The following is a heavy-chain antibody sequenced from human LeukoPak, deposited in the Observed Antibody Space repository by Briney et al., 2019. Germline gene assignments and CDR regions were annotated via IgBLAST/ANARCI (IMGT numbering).Heavy chain of an antibody. CDR1: GGSISSGNW. V-gene: IGHV4-4*02. Sequence: SETLSLTCAVSGGSISSGNWWSWVRQPPGKGLEWIGEIYHSGSTNYNPSLKSRVTITVDKSKNQFSLKLRSVTAADTAVYYCARLQRITMNAFDIWGQGTMATVSS. CDR2: IYHSGST. D-gene: IGHD3-22*01. CDR3: ARLQRITMNAFDI. J-gene: IGHJ3*02.